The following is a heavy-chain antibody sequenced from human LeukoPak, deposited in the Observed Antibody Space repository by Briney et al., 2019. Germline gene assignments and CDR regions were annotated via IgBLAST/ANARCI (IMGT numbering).Heavy chain of an antibody. CDR3: ARDAVGATRRDYFDY. Sequence: SETLSLTCTVSGGSIGSSYWSWIRQPPGKGLEWIGYIYYSGSTNNNPSLKSRVTMSLDTSKNQFSLKLSSVTAADTAVYYCARDAVGATRRDYFDYWGQGTLVTVSS. D-gene: IGHD1-26*01. CDR2: IYYSGST. J-gene: IGHJ4*02. V-gene: IGHV4-59*01. CDR1: GGSIGSSY.